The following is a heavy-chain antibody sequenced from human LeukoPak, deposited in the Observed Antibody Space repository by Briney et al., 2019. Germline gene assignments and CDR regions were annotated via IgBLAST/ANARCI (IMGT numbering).Heavy chain of an antibody. V-gene: IGHV3-23*01. Sequence: GGSLRLSCAASGFTFSSYSMSWVRQAPGEGLEWLSAISGSGGSTYYADSVEGRFTISRDNSKNTLYLQMNSLRAEDTAVYYCAKDFIAAAPTVLFDYWGQGTLVTVSS. D-gene: IGHD6-13*01. J-gene: IGHJ4*02. CDR2: ISGSGGST. CDR3: AKDFIAAAPTVLFDY. CDR1: GFTFSSYS.